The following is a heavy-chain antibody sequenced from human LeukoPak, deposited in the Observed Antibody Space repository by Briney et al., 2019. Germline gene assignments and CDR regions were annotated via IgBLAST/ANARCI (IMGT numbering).Heavy chain of an antibody. CDR2: INRDGSWT. J-gene: IGHJ4*02. CDR3: VSFYETY. D-gene: IGHD2-2*01. Sequence: GWSLRLSCAASGNYWMHWVRQAPGKGLVWVSHINRDGSWTSYADSVKGRFTISKDNAKNTVYLQMNNLRAEDTAVYYCVSFYETYWGRGTLVTVSS. V-gene: IGHV3-74*01. CDR1: GNYW.